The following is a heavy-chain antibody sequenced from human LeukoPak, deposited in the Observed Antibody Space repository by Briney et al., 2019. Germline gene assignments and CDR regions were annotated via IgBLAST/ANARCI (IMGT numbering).Heavy chain of an antibody. CDR1: GFIFSNYW. Sequence: GGSLRLSCAASGFIFSNYWMSWVRQAPGKGLEWVSSISGSGSSTYYADSVRGRFTVSRDNSKDTLHLHMNSLRAEDTAAYYCAKVATVFDYYYYGMDVWGQGTTVTVSS. D-gene: IGHD3-3*01. J-gene: IGHJ6*02. CDR3: AKVATVFDYYYYGMDV. CDR2: ISGSGSST. V-gene: IGHV3-23*01.